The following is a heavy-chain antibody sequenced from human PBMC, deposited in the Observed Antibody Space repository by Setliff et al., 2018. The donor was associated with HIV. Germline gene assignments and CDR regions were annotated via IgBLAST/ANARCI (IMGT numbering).Heavy chain of an antibody. Sequence: ASVKVSCKASGYTFTSYGISWVRQAPGQGLEWMGWISAYNGNTKYEQKFQGRVTMTTDTSTSTAYMELRSLRSDDTAIYYCARDNYDDYSRVQMDVWGKGTTVTVSS. CDR1: GYTFTSYG. CDR3: ARDNYDDYSRVQMDV. J-gene: IGHJ6*04. D-gene: IGHD4-17*01. CDR2: ISAYNGNT. V-gene: IGHV1-18*01.